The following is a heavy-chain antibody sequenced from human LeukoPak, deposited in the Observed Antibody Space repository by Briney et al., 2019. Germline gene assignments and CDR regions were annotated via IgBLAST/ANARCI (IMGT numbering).Heavy chain of an antibody. CDR1: GGSISSSSYY. CDR3: ARQDGYCSSTSCTGYFDS. CDR2: IYYSGIT. D-gene: IGHD2-2*03. Sequence: SETLSLTCTVSGGSISSSSYYWGWIRQPPGKGLEWIGSIYYSGITYYNPSLKSRVSISVDTSKKQFSLKLSSVTAADTAVHYCARQDGYCSSTSCTGYFDSWGQGTLVTVS. V-gene: IGHV4-39*01. J-gene: IGHJ4*02.